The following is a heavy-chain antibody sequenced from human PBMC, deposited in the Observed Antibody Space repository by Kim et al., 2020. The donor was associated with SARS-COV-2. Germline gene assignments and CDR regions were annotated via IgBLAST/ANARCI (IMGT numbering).Heavy chain of an antibody. CDR2: IYYSGST. Sequence: SETLSLTCTVSGGSISSYYWSWIRQPPGKGLEWIGYIYYSGSTNYNPSLKSRVTISVDTSKNQFSLKLSSVTAADTAVYYCARAPFSDYYDSSGYYEFFDYWGQGTLVTVSS. D-gene: IGHD3-22*01. CDR1: GGSISSYY. CDR3: ARAPFSDYYDSSGYYEFFDY. J-gene: IGHJ4*02. V-gene: IGHV4-59*01.